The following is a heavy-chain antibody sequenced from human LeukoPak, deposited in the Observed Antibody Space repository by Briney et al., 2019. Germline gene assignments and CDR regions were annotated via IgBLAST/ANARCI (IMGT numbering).Heavy chain of an antibody. V-gene: IGHV3-53*01. CDR3: ARHDHYLNNSAYFPTYFLH. J-gene: IGHJ1*01. CDR1: GFSVSTNY. Sequence: GGSLRLSCAASGFSVSTNYMSWVRQAPGKGLEWVSVIYSSGNTYYADSVKGRFTISRDNSKNTLYLQMNSLRAEDTAVYYCARHDHYLNNSAYFPTYFLHWGQGTLATVSS. D-gene: IGHD3-22*01. CDR2: IYSSGNT.